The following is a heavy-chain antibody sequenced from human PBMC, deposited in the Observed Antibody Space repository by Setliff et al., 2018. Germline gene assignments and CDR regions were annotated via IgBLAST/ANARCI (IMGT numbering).Heavy chain of an antibody. Sequence: PSETLSLTCTVSGGSISNTYYYWSWIRQPAGQGLEWIGQIYTSWSTNYNPSLKSRVTISLDTSKNQFSLNLSSLTAADTAVYYCARGGTFRYFDYWGQGTPVTVSS. D-gene: IGHD5-12*01. J-gene: IGHJ4*02. CDR2: IYTSWST. CDR3: ARGGTFRYFDY. CDR1: GGSISNTYYY. V-gene: IGHV4-61*09.